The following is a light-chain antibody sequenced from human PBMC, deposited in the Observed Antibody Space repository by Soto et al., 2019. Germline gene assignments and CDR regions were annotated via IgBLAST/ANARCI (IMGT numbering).Light chain of an antibody. J-gene: IGKJ2*01. V-gene: IGKV3-20*01. Sequence: EIVLTQSPGTLSLSPGERATLSCRASQSVSSSYLAWYQQNPGQAPRLLIFGASNRATGIPDRFSGSGSGTGFTLTISRLEPEYFAVYYCQPYGSSPYTFGQGTKLEIK. CDR1: QSVSSSY. CDR3: QPYGSSPYT. CDR2: GAS.